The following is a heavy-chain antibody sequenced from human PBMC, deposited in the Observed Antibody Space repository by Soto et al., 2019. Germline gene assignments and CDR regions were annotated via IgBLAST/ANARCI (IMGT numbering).Heavy chain of an antibody. V-gene: IGHV5-51*01. Sequence: GESLKISCKASGYAFSRYWIGWVRQMPGKGLEWMGITNPGDSDTRYSPSFQGQVTISVDKSISTAYLQWSSLKASDTVMYYCASHVSGNWFDPWGQGTLVTVSS. CDR2: TNPGDSDT. J-gene: IGHJ5*02. CDR3: ASHVSGNWFDP. D-gene: IGHD1-26*01. CDR1: GYAFSRYW.